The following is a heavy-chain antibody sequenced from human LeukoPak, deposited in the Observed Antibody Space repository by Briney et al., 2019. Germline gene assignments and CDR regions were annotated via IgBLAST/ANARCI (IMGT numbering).Heavy chain of an antibody. V-gene: IGHV4-59*12. CDR1: GGSISSYY. J-gene: IGHJ4*02. D-gene: IGHD2-2*02. Sequence: SETLSLACTVSGGSISSYYWGWIRQPPGKGLEWIGYIYYSGSTNYNPSLKSRVTISVDKSKNQFSLKLSSVTAADTAVYYCAREDCSSTSCYIDYWGQGTLVTVSS. CDR3: AREDCSSTSCYIDY. CDR2: IYYSGST.